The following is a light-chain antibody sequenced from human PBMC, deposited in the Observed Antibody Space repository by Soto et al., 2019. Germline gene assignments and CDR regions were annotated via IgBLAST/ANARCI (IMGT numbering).Light chain of an antibody. CDR2: GAS. Sequence: EIVLTQSPGTLSLSPGERATLSCRASQRVSSSHLDWYQQKPGQAPRLLIYGASTRATGIPERFSGSGSGTSFTITISRLEPEDFAVYFWQRYGSSPPFTFGQGTKVEI. V-gene: IGKV3-20*01. CDR3: QRYGSSPPFT. J-gene: IGKJ2*01. CDR1: QRVSSSH.